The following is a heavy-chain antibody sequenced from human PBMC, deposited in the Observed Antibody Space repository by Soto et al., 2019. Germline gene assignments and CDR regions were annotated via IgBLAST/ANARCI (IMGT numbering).Heavy chain of an antibody. CDR3: AKDRKIGYDSSGPRD. D-gene: IGHD3-22*01. J-gene: IGHJ4*02. V-gene: IGHV3-30*18. Sequence: GGSLRLSCAASGFTFSSYGMHWVRQAPGKGLEWVAVISYDGSNKYYADSVKGRFTISRDNSKNTLYLQMNSLRAEDTAVYYCAKDRKIGYDSSGPRDWGQGTLVTVSS. CDR1: GFTFSSYG. CDR2: ISYDGSNK.